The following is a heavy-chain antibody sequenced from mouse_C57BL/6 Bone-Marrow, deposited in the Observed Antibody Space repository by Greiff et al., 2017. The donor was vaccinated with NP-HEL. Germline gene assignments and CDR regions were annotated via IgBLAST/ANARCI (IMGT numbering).Heavy chain of an antibody. Sequence: EVQRVESGPGLVKPSQSLSLTCSVTGYSITSGYYWNWIRQFPGNKLEWMGYISYDGSNNYNPSLKNRISITRDTSKNQFFLKLNSVTTEDTATYYCARDSYYGDYWGQGTTLTVSS. CDR2: ISYDGSN. J-gene: IGHJ2*01. CDR3: ARDSYYGDY. V-gene: IGHV3-6*01. CDR1: GYSITSGYY. D-gene: IGHD1-1*01.